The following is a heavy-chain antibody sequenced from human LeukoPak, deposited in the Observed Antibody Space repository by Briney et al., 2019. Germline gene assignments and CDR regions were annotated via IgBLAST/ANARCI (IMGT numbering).Heavy chain of an antibody. J-gene: IGHJ4*02. V-gene: IGHV3-66*02. D-gene: IGHD3-16*01. CDR3: ARTPYYLGPFDY. Sequence: GGSLRLSCAASGFTFSSNDMNWVRQAPGKGLEWVSLISSGGRTYYAESVKGRFTISRDNSKNTLSLQMNSLRAEDTAVYYCARTPYYLGPFDYWGQGTLVTVS. CDR1: GFTFSSND. CDR2: ISSGGRT.